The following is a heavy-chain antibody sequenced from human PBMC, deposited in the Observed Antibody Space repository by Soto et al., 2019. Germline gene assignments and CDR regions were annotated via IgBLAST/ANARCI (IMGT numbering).Heavy chain of an antibody. CDR2: ISYDGSNK. CDR1: GFTFNSNG. Sequence: QVQLVESGGGVVQPGRSLRLSCAASGFTFNSNGMHWVRQAPGKGLEWVAVISYDGSNKYYADSVKGRFTISRDNSKNTLYLQMNSLRGEDTAVYYCAKAGDYVWGSYRGLDYWGQGTLVTVSS. V-gene: IGHV3-30*18. CDR3: AKAGDYVWGSYRGLDY. J-gene: IGHJ4*02. D-gene: IGHD3-16*02.